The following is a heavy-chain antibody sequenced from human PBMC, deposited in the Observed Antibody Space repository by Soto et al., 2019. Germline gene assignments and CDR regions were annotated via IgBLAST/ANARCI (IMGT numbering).Heavy chain of an antibody. J-gene: IGHJ3*02. CDR3: ARGTYYDYVWGSYRPVPDAFDI. V-gene: IGHV4-31*03. Sequence: PSETLSLTCTVSGGSISSGGYYWSWIRQHPGKGLEWIGYIYYSGSTYYNPSLKSRVTISVDTSKNQFSLKLSSVTAADTAVYYCARGTYYDYVWGSYRPVPDAFDIWGQGTMVT. CDR2: IYYSGST. D-gene: IGHD3-16*02. CDR1: GGSISSGGYY.